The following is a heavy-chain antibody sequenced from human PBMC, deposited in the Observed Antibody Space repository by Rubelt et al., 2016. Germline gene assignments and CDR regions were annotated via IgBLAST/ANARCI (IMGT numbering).Heavy chain of an antibody. D-gene: IGHD1-26*01. J-gene: IGHJ3*02. CDR2: IWYVGSNK. CDR3: ERDGVGATGTFDI. CDR1: GFTFSGSA. V-gene: IGHV3-33*08. Sequence: VQLVESGGGLVQPGGSLKLSCAASGFTFSGSAMHWVRQAPGKGLEWVAVIWYVGSNKYYADSVKGRFTISRDNSKNTLYLQMNSLRAEDTAVYYCERDGVGATGTFDIWGQGTMVTVSS.